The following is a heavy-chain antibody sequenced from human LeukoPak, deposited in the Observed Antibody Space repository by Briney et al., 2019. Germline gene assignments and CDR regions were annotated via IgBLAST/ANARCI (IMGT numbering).Heavy chain of an antibody. Sequence: SETLSLTRTVSGGSVSSGSYYWSWIRQPPGKGLERIGYIYYSGSTNYNASLKSRVSISVDTSKNQFSLKLSCVTAADTAVYYCARGSKSIAVAGTGIHYYHGMDVWGQGTTVTVSS. J-gene: IGHJ6*02. D-gene: IGHD6-19*01. CDR3: ARGSKSIAVAGTGIHYYHGMDV. V-gene: IGHV4-61*01. CDR1: GGSVSSGSYY. CDR2: IYYSGST.